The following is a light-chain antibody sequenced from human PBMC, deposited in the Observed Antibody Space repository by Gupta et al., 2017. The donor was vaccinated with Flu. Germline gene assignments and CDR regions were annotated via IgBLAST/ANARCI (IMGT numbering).Light chain of an antibody. J-gene: IGKJ2*01. CDR3: LLSYDAIYT. Sequence: SLGERATIHCQSSESVLSRSGTRNVLAWYQQKPWNPPKLLLYWASTRASAVPDRFRGRGSGTDFTLTITTLKADDVAVSYCLLSYDAIYTFGLGTKLEI. CDR2: WAS. CDR1: ESVLSRSGTRNV. V-gene: IGKV4-1*01.